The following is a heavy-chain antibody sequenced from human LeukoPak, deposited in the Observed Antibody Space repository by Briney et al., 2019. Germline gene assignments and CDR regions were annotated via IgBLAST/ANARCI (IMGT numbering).Heavy chain of an antibody. CDR2: IYYSGST. Sequence: SETLSLTCTVSGGSISSYYWSWIRQPPGKGLEWIGYIYYSGSTNYNPSPKSRVTISVDTSKDQFYLTLSSVTAADTAVYYCARDNGPYYYGMDVWGKGTTVTVSS. CDR3: ARDNGPYYYGMDV. J-gene: IGHJ6*04. CDR1: GGSISSYY. V-gene: IGHV4-59*01.